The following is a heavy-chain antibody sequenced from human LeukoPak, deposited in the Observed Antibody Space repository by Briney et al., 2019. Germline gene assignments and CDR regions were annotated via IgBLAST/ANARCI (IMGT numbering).Heavy chain of an antibody. D-gene: IGHD3-10*01. Sequence: PSETLSLTCSVSGGSMRNSYWTWIRQTPEKGLEWIGYVYDNGNSNSRSSLSSRVSMSVDTSKNEFSLKLSSVTAANAAVYFCARGSLYKPAFFDAWGWEPRSPSPQ. V-gene: IGHV4-59*01. CDR1: GGSMRNSY. J-gene: IGHJ4*02. CDR2: VYDNGNS. CDR3: ARGSLYKPAFFDA.